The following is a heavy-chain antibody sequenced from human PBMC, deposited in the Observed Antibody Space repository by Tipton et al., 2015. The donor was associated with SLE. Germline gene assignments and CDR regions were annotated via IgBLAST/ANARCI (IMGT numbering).Heavy chain of an antibody. V-gene: IGHV4-61*02. J-gene: IGHJ6*02. CDR1: GVSISSLSYY. CDR2: IYTSGRT. D-gene: IGHD2-2*01. CDR3: AREPLSVPAAHFDL. Sequence: TLSLTCSVTGVSISSLSYYWSLIRQSAGKEPEWIGRIYTSGRTEYNPSLPSRVAISMDSSSNQFSLKLTSVTFADTAVYYCAREPLSVPAAHFDLWGQGTTVTVSS.